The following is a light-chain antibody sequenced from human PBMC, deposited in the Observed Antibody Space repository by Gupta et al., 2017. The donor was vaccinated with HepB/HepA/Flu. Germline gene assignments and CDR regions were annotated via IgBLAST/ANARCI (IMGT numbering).Light chain of an antibody. CDR1: SSDVGSYNL. J-gene: IGLJ2*01. CDR3: CSYAGSNVV. V-gene: IGLV2-23*02. CDR2: EVS. Sequence: QSALPHPASASGSPGPSITISCTGTSSDVGSYNLGSWYQQHPGKAPKLMIYEVSKRPSGVSNRFSGSKSGNTAALTISGLQAEDEADYYCCSYAGSNVVFGGGTKLTVL.